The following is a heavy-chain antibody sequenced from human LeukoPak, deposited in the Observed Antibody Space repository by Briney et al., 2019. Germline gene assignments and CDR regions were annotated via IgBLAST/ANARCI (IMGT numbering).Heavy chain of an antibody. D-gene: IGHD6-6*01. CDR3: ASGGGLGSSSDY. V-gene: IGHV3-23*01. J-gene: IGHJ4*02. CDR2: ISGSGGST. Sequence: GGSLRLSCAASGSTFSSYAMNWVRQAPGKGLEWVSTISGSGGSTYYADSVKGRFTISRDNSKNTLYLQMNSLRVEDTAVYYCASGGGLGSSSDYWGQGTLVTVSS. CDR1: GSTFSSYA.